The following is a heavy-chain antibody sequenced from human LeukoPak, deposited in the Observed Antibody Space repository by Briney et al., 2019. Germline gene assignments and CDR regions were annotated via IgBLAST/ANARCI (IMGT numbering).Heavy chain of an antibody. J-gene: IGHJ6*02. CDR3: ARETVAGTFYYGMDV. Sequence: RTGGSLRLSCAASGFTFSSYEMNWVRQVPGKGLEWVSYISSSGSTIYYADSVKGRFTISRDNAKNSLYLQMNSLRVEDTAVYYCARETVAGTFYYGMDVWGQGTTVTVSS. CDR1: GFTFSSYE. V-gene: IGHV3-48*03. D-gene: IGHD6-19*01. CDR2: ISSSGSTI.